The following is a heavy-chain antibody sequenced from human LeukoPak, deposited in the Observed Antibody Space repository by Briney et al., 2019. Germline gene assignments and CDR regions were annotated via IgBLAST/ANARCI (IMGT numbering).Heavy chain of an antibody. CDR1: GYTFTGYY. CDR2: INPNSGGT. D-gene: IGHD5-12*01. V-gene: IGHV1-2*02. J-gene: IGHJ4*02. CDR3: ARAGYGPPDY. Sequence: ASVKVSCKASGYTFTGYYVHWVRQAPRQGLEWVGWINPNSGGTNYAQKFQGRVTMTRDTSISTAYMELSSLRSEDTAVYYCARAGYGPPDYWGQGTLVTASS.